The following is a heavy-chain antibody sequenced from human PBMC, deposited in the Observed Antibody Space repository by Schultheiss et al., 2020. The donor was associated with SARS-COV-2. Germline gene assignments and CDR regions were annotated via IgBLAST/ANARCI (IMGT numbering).Heavy chain of an antibody. CDR1: GFTFSSYW. V-gene: IGHV3-30*18. CDR3: AKDLDIVVVVAATAPGY. CDR2: LSFDGNSK. Sequence: GGSLRLSCAASGFTFSSYWMSWVRQAPGKGLEWVAVLSFDGNSKYHADSVKGRFTISRDNSKNTLYLQMNSLRAEDTAVYYCAKDLDIVVVVAATAPGYWGQGTLVTVSS. D-gene: IGHD2-15*01. J-gene: IGHJ4*02.